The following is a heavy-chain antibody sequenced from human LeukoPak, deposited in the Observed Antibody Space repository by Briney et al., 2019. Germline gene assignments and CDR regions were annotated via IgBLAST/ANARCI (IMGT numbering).Heavy chain of an antibody. D-gene: IGHD4-17*01. Sequence: GGSLRLSCAASGFTFSSSWMIWARQAPGKGLEWVANINQDGGQKYYLDSVNGRFTISRDNADNSLYLQMDGLRAEDTAVYYCATNTRAYAVLLAYWGQGTLVTVSS. CDR1: GFTFSSSW. CDR2: INQDGGQK. J-gene: IGHJ4*02. V-gene: IGHV3-7*01. CDR3: ATNTRAYAVLLAY.